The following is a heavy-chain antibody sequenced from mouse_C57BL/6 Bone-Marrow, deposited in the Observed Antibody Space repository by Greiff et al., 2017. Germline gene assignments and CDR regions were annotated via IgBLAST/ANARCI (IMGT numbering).Heavy chain of an antibody. J-gene: IGHJ4*01. CDR1: GYTFTSYW. CDR3: ASRSYYYAMDY. CDR2: IDPSDSYT. Sequence: VQLQQPGAELVMPGASVKLSCKASGYTFTSYWMHWVKQRPGQGLEWIGEIDPSDSYTNYNQKFKGKSTLTVDKSSSTAYMQLSSLTSEDSAVYYCASRSYYYAMDYWGQGTSVTVSA. V-gene: IGHV1-69*01.